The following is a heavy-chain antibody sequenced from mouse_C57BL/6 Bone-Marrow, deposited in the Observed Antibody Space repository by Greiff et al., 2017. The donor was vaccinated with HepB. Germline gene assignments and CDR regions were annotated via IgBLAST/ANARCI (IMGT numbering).Heavy chain of an antibody. D-gene: IGHD1-1*01. Sequence: QVQLQQPGAELVRPGTSVKLSCKASGYTFTSYWMHWVKQRPGQGLEWIGVIDPSDSYTNYNQKFKGKATLTVDTSSSTAYMQLSSLTSEDSAVYYCARPLRYRLDYWGQGTTLTVSS. CDR1: GYTFTSYW. V-gene: IGHV1-59*01. CDR2: IDPSDSYT. J-gene: IGHJ2*01. CDR3: ARPLRYRLDY.